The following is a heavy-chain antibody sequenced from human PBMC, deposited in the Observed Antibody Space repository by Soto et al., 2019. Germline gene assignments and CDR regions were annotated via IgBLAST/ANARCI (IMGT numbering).Heavy chain of an antibody. Sequence: SETLSLTCTVSGASITSGAYYWTWVRQHPVKGLEWIGHIYYTGSTYYNPSLKSRLNISLDTSKNQFSLQLESMTAADTAVYYCARADPDASVGYWGQGTLVTVSS. CDR3: ARADPDASVGY. J-gene: IGHJ4*02. CDR2: IYYTGST. V-gene: IGHV4-31*03. CDR1: GASITSGAYY. D-gene: IGHD2-15*01.